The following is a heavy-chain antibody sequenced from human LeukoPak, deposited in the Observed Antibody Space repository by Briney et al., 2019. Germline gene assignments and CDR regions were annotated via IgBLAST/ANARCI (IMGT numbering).Heavy chain of an antibody. CDR2: INTDGSNT. CDR3: VRWGLGKGEAFDI. D-gene: IGHD3-10*01. J-gene: IGHJ3*02. V-gene: IGHV3-74*01. CDR1: GFTFSSYW. Sequence: GGSLRLSCAASGFTFSSYWMHWVRQAPGKGLVWVSRINTDGSNTNYADSVKGRFTISRDNAKNTLYLQMSSLRAEDTAVYYCVRWGLGKGEAFDIWGQGTMVTVSS.